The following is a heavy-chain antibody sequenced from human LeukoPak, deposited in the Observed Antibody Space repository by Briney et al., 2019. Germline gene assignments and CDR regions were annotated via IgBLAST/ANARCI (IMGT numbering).Heavy chain of an antibody. J-gene: IGHJ4*02. D-gene: IGHD5-24*01. V-gene: IGHV1-2*02. CDR3: ARDRYGDGFAHLDY. Sequence: ASVKVSCKASGYTLTGYYMHWVRQAPGQGLEWMGWMNPNSGGTNYPQKFQGRVAITWDTSITTAYMDLSRLTSDDTAVYYCARDRYGDGFAHLDYWGQGALVTVSS. CDR2: MNPNSGGT. CDR1: GYTLTGYY.